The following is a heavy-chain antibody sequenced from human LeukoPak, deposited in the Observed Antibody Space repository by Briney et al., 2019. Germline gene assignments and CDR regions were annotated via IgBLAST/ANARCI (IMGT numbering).Heavy chain of an antibody. CDR2: INAGNGNT. Sequence: ASVKVSCKASGYTFTSYAMHWVRQAPGQRLEWMGWINAGNGNTKYSQKFQGRVTITRDTSASTAYMELSSLRSEDTAVYYCARVEAYCGGDCYLYYCGMDVWGQGTTVTVSS. V-gene: IGHV1-3*01. CDR1: GYTFTSYA. D-gene: IGHD2-21*02. CDR3: ARVEAYCGGDCYLYYCGMDV. J-gene: IGHJ6*02.